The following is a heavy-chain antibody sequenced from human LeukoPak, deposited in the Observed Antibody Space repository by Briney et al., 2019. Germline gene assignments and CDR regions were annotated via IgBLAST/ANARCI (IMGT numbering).Heavy chain of an antibody. D-gene: IGHD3-9*01. J-gene: IGHJ4*02. V-gene: IGHV1-69*01. CDR2: IIPIFGTA. CDR1: GGTLSRYA. Sequence: SVKVSCKASGGTLSRYAISWVRQAPGQGLEWMGGIIPIFGTANYAQKFQGRVTITADESTSTAYMELSSLRSEDTAVYYCARALRYFDWLFDYWGQGTLVTVSS. CDR3: ARALRYFDWLFDY.